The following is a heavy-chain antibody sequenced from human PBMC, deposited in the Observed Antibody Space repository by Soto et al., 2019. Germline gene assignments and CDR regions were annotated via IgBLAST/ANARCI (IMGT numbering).Heavy chain of an antibody. J-gene: IGHJ4*02. Sequence: SETLSLTCTVSGGSFKSGSYSWSWIRQPPGKGLEWIGYVYHTGRTSCNPSLKSRVSISMDTSKNQFSLNLDSVTAADTAVYFCARDFAYFDSWGQGTLVTVSS. CDR1: GGSFKSGSYS. V-gene: IGHV4-61*01. CDR3: ARDFAYFDS. D-gene: IGHD3-3*01. CDR2: VYHTGRT.